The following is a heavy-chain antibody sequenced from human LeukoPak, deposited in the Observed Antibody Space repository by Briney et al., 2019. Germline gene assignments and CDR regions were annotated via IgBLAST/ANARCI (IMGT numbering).Heavy chain of an antibody. V-gene: IGHV1-46*01. CDR2: INPSGGST. CDR1: GYTFTSYD. Sequence: ASVKVSCKASGYTFTSYDINWVRQAPGQGLEWMGTINPSGGSTNYAQNFQGRVTMTRDTSTSTVYMDLSSLRSEDTAVYYCARLPWPPFQTVGPTPDTDYWGQGTQVTVSS. D-gene: IGHD1-26*01. CDR3: ARLPWPPFQTVGPTPDTDY. J-gene: IGHJ4*02.